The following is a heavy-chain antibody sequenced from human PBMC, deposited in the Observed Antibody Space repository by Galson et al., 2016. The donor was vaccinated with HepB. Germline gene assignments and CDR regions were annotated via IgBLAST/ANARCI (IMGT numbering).Heavy chain of an antibody. D-gene: IGHD6-19*01. CDR2: ISGSGGSI. CDR1: GFTFSSYD. Sequence: SLRLSCAASGFTFSSYDMHWVRQATGKGLEWVSGISGSGGSIYSADSVKGRFTISRDNSKNTLYLQMNSLRADDTAVYYCAKKSLVAGTATYVFDNWGQGTLVTVSS. V-gene: IGHV3-23*01. CDR3: AKKSLVAGTATYVFDN. J-gene: IGHJ4*02.